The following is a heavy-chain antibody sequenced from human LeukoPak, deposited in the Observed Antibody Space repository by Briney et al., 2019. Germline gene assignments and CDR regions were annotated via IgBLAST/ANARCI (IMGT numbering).Heavy chain of an antibody. Sequence: PSETLSLTCTVSGGSISSYYWSWIRQPPGKGLEWIGYIYYSGSTNYNPSLKSRVTISVDTSKNQFSLKLSPVTAADTAVYYCARLQSGSQDYWGQGTLVTVSS. J-gene: IGHJ4*02. CDR2: IYYSGST. V-gene: IGHV4-59*08. CDR3: ARLQSGSQDY. D-gene: IGHD3-10*01. CDR1: GGSISSYY.